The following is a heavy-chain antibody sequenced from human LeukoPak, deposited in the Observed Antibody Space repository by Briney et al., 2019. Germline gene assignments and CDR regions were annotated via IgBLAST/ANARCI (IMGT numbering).Heavy chain of an antibody. CDR3: ARDSHLYGAFDI. J-gene: IGHJ3*02. V-gene: IGHV1-69*13. CDR1: GGTFSSYA. D-gene: IGHD4-17*01. Sequence: GASVKVSCKASGGTFSSYAISWVRQAPGQGLEGLGGIIPIFGTANYAQKFQGRVTITADESTSTAYMELSSLRSEDTAVYYCARDSHLYGAFDIWGQGTMVTVSS. CDR2: IIPIFGTA.